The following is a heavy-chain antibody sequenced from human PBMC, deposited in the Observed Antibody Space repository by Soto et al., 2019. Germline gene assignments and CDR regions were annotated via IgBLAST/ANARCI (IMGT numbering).Heavy chain of an antibody. D-gene: IGHD3-10*01. J-gene: IGHJ5*02. CDR2: IYYSGST. V-gene: IGHV4-59*08. CDR1: GGSISSYY. CDR3: ARARPGGWFDP. Sequence: PSETLSLTCTVSGGSISSYYWSWIRQPPGKGLEWIGYIYYSGSTNYNPSLKSRVTISVDTSKNQFSLKLSSVTAADTAVYYCARARPGGWFDPWGQGTLVTVS.